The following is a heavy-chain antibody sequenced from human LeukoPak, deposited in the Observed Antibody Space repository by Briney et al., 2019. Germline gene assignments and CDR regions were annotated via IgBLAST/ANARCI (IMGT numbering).Heavy chain of an antibody. CDR2: INHSGST. V-gene: IGHV4-34*01. J-gene: IGHJ5*02. CDR1: GGSFSGYY. CDR3: ARAGFWVYCSSTSCYTEWFDP. D-gene: IGHD2-2*02. Sequence: PSETLSLTCAVYGGSFSGYYWSWIRQPPGKGLEWIGEINHSGSTNYNPSLKSRVTISVDTSKNQFSLKLSSVTAADTAVCHCARAGFWVYCSSTSCYTEWFDPWGQGTLVTVSS.